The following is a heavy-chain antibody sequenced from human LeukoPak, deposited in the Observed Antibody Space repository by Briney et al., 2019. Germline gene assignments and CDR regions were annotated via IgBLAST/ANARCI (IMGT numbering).Heavy chain of an antibody. CDR2: ISYDGSNK. D-gene: IGHD3-10*01. CDR1: GFTFSSYG. Sequence: GRSLRLSCAASGFTFSSYGMHWVRQAPGKGLEWVAVISYDGSNKYYEDSVKGRFTISRDNSKNTLYLQMNSLRAEDTAVYYCAKDANYYGSGSYPTRWGQGTLVTVSS. V-gene: IGHV3-30*18. CDR3: AKDANYYGSGSYPTR. J-gene: IGHJ4*02.